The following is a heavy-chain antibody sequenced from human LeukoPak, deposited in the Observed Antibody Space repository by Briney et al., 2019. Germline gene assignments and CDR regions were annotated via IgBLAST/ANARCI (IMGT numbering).Heavy chain of an antibody. Sequence: ASVKVSCKASGYTFTSYGISGVRQAPGQGLEWMGWISAYNGNTNYAQKPQGRVTMTTDTSTSTAYMELRSLRSDDTAVYYCARDWDYYDSSGHLDYWGQGTLVTVSS. CDR1: GYTFTSYG. CDR3: ARDWDYYDSSGHLDY. CDR2: ISAYNGNT. D-gene: IGHD3-22*01. J-gene: IGHJ4*02. V-gene: IGHV1-18*01.